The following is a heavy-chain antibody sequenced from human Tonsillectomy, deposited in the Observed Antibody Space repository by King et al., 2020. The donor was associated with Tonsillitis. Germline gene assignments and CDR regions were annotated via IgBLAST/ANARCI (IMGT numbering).Heavy chain of an antibody. V-gene: IGHV2-26*01. Sequence: VTLQESGPVLVKPTETLTLTCTVSGFSLSDARLGVAWIRQPPGKALEWLAHIFSDDKEFYSTTLRNRLTISQDTSSSQVVLTLTNMDPVDTATYFCSRIRRLGLFDYWGQGTPVTVSS. CDR2: IFSDDKE. CDR1: GFSLSDARLG. CDR3: SRIRRLGLFDY. J-gene: IGHJ4*02. D-gene: IGHD3-9*01.